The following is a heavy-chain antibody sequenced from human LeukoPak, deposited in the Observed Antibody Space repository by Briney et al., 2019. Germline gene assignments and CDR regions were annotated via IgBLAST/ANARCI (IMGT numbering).Heavy chain of an antibody. CDR2: IIPIFGTA. J-gene: IGHJ4*02. D-gene: IGHD5-18*01. Sequence: SVKVSCKASGDTFSSYAISWVRQAPGQGLEWMGGIIPIFGTANYAQKFQGRVTITADESTSTAYMELSSLRSEDTAVYYCARLLGGYSYGTNFDYWGQGTLVTVSS. CDR1: GDTFSSYA. V-gene: IGHV1-69*13. CDR3: ARLLGGYSYGTNFDY.